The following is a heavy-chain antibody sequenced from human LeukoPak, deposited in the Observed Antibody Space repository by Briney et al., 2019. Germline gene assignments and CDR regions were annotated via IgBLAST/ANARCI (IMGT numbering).Heavy chain of an antibody. CDR2: IYPGDSDT. J-gene: IGHJ4*02. CDR1: GYTFTSYG. Sequence: KVSCKASGYTFTSYGIGWVRQMPGKGLEWMGIIYPGDSDTRYSPSFQGQVTISADKSISTAYLQWSSLKASDTAMYYCARRKHPRTFDYWGQGTLVTVSS. V-gene: IGHV5-51*01. CDR3: ARRKHPRTFDY.